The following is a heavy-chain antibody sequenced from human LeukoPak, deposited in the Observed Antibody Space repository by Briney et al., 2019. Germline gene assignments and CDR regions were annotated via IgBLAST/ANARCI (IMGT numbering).Heavy chain of an antibody. CDR3: AKDGYGSSSWYGNYFDY. J-gene: IGHJ4*02. V-gene: IGHV3-30*18. CDR1: GFTFSSYG. CDR2: ISYDGSTK. Sequence: GGSLRLSCAASGFTFSSYGMHWVRQAPGKGLEWVAVISYDGSTKYYADSVKGRFTISRDNSKNALYLQMDSLRAEDTAVYYCAKDGYGSSSWYGNYFDYWGQGTLVTVSS. D-gene: IGHD6-13*01.